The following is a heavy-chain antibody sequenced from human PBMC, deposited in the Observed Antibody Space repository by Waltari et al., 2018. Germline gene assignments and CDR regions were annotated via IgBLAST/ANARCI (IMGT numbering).Heavy chain of an antibody. CDR3: ATAGYYRFDF. J-gene: IGHJ4*02. D-gene: IGHD2-8*01. Sequence: EVQLVESGGDLVQPGGSLRLSCVGSGFTFSSSWLPWVRQAPGEGLVWVARINSDGSTTDYADSVKGRFTISRDNAKNTLYLQINSLSVEDTAIYYCATAGYYRFDFWGQGTLVTVSS. CDR2: INSDGSTT. CDR1: GFTFSSSW. V-gene: IGHV3-74*01.